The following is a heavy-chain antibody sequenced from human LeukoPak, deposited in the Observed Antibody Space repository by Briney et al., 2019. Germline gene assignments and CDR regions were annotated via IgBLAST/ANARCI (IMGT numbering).Heavy chain of an antibody. D-gene: IGHD3-22*01. CDR2: ISSSGSTI. CDR3: ARAPWYYDSSSFAY. J-gene: IGHJ4*02. V-gene: IGHV3-11*01. Sequence: PGGSLRLSCAASGFTFSDYYMSWIRQAPGKGLEWVSYISSSGSTIYYADSVKGRFTISRDNAKNSLYLQMNSLRAEDTAVYYCARAPWYYDSSSFAYWGQGTLVTVSS. CDR1: GFTFSDYY.